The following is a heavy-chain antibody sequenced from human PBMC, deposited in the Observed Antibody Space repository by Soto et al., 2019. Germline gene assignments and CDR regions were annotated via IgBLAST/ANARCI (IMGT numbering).Heavy chain of an antibody. V-gene: IGHV4-59*01. D-gene: IGHD3-22*01. CDR3: ARDKDDYDGKYRFAP. Sequence: SETLSLTCTVSGGSISTYYWSWIRQPPGKGLEWIGYIYDSGSTSYSPSLKSRVTISVDTSKNQFSLRLNSVTAADTALYYCARDKDDYDGKYRFAPWGQRTLVIVYS. CDR1: GGSISTYY. CDR2: IYDSGST. J-gene: IGHJ5*02.